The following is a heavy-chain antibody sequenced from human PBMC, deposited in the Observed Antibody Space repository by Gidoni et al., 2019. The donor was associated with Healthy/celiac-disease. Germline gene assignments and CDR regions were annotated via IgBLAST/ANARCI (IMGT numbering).Heavy chain of an antibody. D-gene: IGHD6-19*01. J-gene: IGHJ4*02. CDR2: IYYSGST. CDR1: GRSISRSSYY. CDR3: ARVPIAVAGYYFDY. V-gene: IGHV4-39*07. Sequence: QLQLQESGPGLVKLSETLSLTSPVSGRSISRSSYYWGWIRQPPGKGLEWIGSIYYSGSTYYNPSLKSRVTISVDTSKNQFSLKLSSVTAADTAVYYCARVPIAVAGYYFDYWGQGTLVTVSS.